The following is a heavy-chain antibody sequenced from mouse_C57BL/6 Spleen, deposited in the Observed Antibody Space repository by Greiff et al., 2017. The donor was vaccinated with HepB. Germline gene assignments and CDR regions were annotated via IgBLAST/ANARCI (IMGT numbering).Heavy chain of an antibody. CDR2: IYPGDGDT. Sequence: QVQLQQSGPELVKPGASVKISCKASGYAFSSSWMNWVKQRPGKGLEWIGRIYPGDGDTNYNGKFKGKATLTAAKSSSTAYMQISSLTSEDSAVYFCARTAQAYFDYWGQGTTLTVSS. CDR3: ARTAQAYFDY. CDR1: GYAFSSSW. D-gene: IGHD3-2*02. J-gene: IGHJ2*01. V-gene: IGHV1-82*01.